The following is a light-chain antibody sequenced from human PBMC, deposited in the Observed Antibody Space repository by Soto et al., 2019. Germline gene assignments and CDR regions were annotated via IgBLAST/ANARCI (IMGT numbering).Light chain of an antibody. CDR1: QSVGSY. CDR3: QQRSSWPT. CDR2: DAS. V-gene: IGKV3-11*01. Sequence: EIVLTQSPVTLSLSPGERATLSCRASQSVGSYLVWYQQKPVQAPRLLIFDASTRATDIPDRFSGSGSGTDFTLTISSLEPEDFAIYYCQQRSSWPTFGGGTRVEIK. J-gene: IGKJ4*01.